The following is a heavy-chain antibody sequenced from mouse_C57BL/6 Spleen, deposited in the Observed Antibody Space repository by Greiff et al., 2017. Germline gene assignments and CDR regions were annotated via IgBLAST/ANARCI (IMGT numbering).Heavy chain of an antibody. CDR2: ISYDGSN. V-gene: IGHV3-6*01. CDR3: ARGPCPLRSDAMDY. J-gene: IGHJ4*01. Sequence: EVKLMESGPGLVKPSQSLSLTCSVTGYSITSGYYWNWIRQFPGNKLEWMGYISYDGSNNYNPSLKNLISITRDTSKNQFFLELNSVTTEDTATYYCARGPCPLRSDAMDYWGQGTSVTVSS. CDR1: GYSITSGYY. D-gene: IGHD1-1*01.